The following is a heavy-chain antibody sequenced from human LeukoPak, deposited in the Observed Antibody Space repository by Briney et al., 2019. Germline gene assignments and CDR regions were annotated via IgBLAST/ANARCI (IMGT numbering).Heavy chain of an antibody. CDR2: ISGSGGST. CDR1: GFTFSSYA. J-gene: IGHJ4*02. V-gene: IGHV3-23*01. Sequence: GGSLRLSCAASGFTFSSYAMSWVRQAPGKGLEWVSAISGSGGSTYYADSVKGRFTISRDNSKNTLYLQMNSLGAEDTAVYYCAKDYYDFWSGYRGDYFDYWGQGTLVTVSS. CDR3: AKDYYDFWSGYRGDYFDY. D-gene: IGHD3-3*01.